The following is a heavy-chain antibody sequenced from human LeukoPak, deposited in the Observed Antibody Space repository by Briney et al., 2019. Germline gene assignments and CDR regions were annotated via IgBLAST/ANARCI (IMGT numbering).Heavy chain of an antibody. Sequence: PSETLSLTCAVSGGSINNANWWSWVCQPPGGGLEWIGEIYHSGVTNYNPSLKSRVTISVDTSKNQFSLKLGSVTAADTAVYYCARDNYDSSGYYYYYMDVWGKGTTVTISS. CDR3: ARDNYDSSGYYYYYMDV. CDR1: GGSINNANW. V-gene: IGHV4-4*02. D-gene: IGHD3-22*01. J-gene: IGHJ6*03. CDR2: IYHSGVT.